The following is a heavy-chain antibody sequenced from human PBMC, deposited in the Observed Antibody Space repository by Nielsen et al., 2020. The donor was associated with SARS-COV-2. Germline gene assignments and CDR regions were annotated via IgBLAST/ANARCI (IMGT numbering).Heavy chain of an antibody. CDR1: GYTFGDYA. CDR2: ISGSGGST. V-gene: IGHV3-23*01. D-gene: IGHD3-10*01. J-gene: IGHJ6*02. Sequence: GGSLRLSCAASGYTFGDYAITWVRQAPGKGLEWVSAISGSGGSTYYADSVKGRFTISRDNAKNSLYLQMNSLRAEDTAVYYCARVITDGNYYYYYGMDVWGQGTTVTVSS. CDR3: ARVITDGNYYYYYGMDV.